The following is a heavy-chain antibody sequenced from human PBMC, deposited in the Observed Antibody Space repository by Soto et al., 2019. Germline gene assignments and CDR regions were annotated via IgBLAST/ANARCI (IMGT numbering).Heavy chain of an antibody. D-gene: IGHD6-13*01. CDR3: AKDDSSSWYYFDY. CDR1: GFTFSSYG. V-gene: IGHV3-30*18. CDR2: ISYDGSNK. Sequence: GGYLRLSCAASGFTFSSYGMHWVRQAPGKGLEWVAVISYDGSNKYYADSVKGRFTISRDNSKNTLYLQMNSLRAEDTAVYYCAKDDSSSWYYFDYWGQGTLVTVSS. J-gene: IGHJ4*02.